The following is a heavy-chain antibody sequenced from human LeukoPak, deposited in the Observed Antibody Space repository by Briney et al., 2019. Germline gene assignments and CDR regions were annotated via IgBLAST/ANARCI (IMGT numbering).Heavy chain of an antibody. D-gene: IGHD3-16*02. CDR1: GFTFSSYG. CDR3: AKDGKDYDYVWGSYRHLPRFDY. Sequence: PGRSLRLSCAASGFTFSSYGMHWVRQAPGKGLEWVAVIWYDGSNKYYADSVKGPFTISRDNSKNTLYLQMNSLRAEDTAVYYCAKDGKDYDYVWGSYRHLPRFDYWGQGTLVTVSS. J-gene: IGHJ4*02. CDR2: IWYDGSNK. V-gene: IGHV3-33*06.